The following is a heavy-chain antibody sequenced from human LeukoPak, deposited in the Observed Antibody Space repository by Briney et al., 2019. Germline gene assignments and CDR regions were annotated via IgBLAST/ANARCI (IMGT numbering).Heavy chain of an antibody. CDR1: GFTVSSNY. V-gene: IGHV3-21*01. CDR2: ISSSSSYI. J-gene: IGHJ4*02. Sequence: GGSLRLSCAASGFTVSSNYMSWVRQAPGKGLEWVSSISSSSSYIYYADSVKGRFTISRDNAKNSLYLQMNSLRAEDTAVYYCARARLAYCGGDCYLPVDYWGQGTLVTVSS. CDR3: ARARLAYCGGDCYLPVDY. D-gene: IGHD2-21*02.